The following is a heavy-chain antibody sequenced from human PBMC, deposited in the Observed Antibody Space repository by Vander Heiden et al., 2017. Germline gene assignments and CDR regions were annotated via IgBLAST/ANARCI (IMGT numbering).Heavy chain of an antibody. CDR2: IYYSGST. J-gene: IGHJ6*02. D-gene: IGHD3-10*01. V-gene: IGHV4-31*03. Sequence: QVQLQESGPGLVKPSQTLSLTCTVSGGSISSGGYYWSWIRQHPGKGLEWIGYIYYSGSTYYNQSLKSRVTISVDTSKNQFSLKLSSVTAADTAVYYCARDQNGLWFGEFKGTRAQHYGMDVWGQGTTVTVSS. CDR3: ARDQNGLWFGEFKGTRAQHYGMDV. CDR1: GGSISSGGYY.